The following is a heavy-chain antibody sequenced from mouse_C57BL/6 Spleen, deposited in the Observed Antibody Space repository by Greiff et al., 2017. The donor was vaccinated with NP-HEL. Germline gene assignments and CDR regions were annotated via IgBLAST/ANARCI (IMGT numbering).Heavy chain of an antibody. CDR3: ARWDPYGYGAWFDY. CDR1: GYTFTSYT. CDR2: INPSSGYT. D-gene: IGHD2-2*01. J-gene: IGHJ3*01. Sequence: VQLQQSGAELVRPGASVKISCKASGYTFTSYTMHWVKQRPGQGLEWIGHINPSSGYTNYNQKFKDKATLTADKSSSTAYMELSSLTSEDSAVSYYARWDPYGYGAWFDYWGQGTLVTVSA. V-gene: IGHV1-4*01.